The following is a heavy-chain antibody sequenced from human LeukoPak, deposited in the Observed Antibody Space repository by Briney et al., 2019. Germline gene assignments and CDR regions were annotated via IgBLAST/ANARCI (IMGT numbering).Heavy chain of an antibody. D-gene: IGHD5-18*01. CDR1: GFTFDDYG. CDR2: VNWNGGST. CDR3: ARERAPDTAMVKPQGDY. Sequence: GGSLRLSCAASGFTFDDYGMSWVRQAPGKGLEWVSGVNWNGGSTGYADSVKGRFTISRDNAKNSLYLQMNSLRAEDTAVYYCARERAPDTAMVKPQGDYWGQGTLVTVSS. V-gene: IGHV3-20*04. J-gene: IGHJ4*02.